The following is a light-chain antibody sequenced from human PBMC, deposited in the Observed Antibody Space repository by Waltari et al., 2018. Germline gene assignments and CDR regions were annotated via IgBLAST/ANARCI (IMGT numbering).Light chain of an antibody. J-gene: IGKJ4*01. Sequence: EIVLTQSPATLSLSPGERATLSCRPSQSVSRYLAWYQQKPGQAPRLLIYDASNRATGIPARFSGSGSGTDFTLTISSLEPEDFAVYYCQQRSNWPLTFGGGTKVEIK. V-gene: IGKV3-11*01. CDR3: QQRSNWPLT. CDR1: QSVSRY. CDR2: DAS.